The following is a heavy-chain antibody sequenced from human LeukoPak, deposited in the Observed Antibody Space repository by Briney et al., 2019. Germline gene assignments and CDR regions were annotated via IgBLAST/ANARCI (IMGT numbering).Heavy chain of an antibody. D-gene: IGHD1-1*01. CDR1: GGSFSTYY. J-gene: IGHJ4*03. Sequence: SETLSLTCAVYGGSFSTYYWSXXRQSPGKGXXXIAEINHXXDXXYNXSVKSRVTISVDTSKSQFSLKVSSLTAADTAVYYCARGPTISETGYFDYWGQGTLVTVSS. V-gene: IGHV4-34*01. CDR3: ARGPTISETGYFDY. CDR2: INHXXDX.